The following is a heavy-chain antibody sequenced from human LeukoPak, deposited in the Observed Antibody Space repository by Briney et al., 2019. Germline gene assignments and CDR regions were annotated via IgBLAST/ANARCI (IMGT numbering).Heavy chain of an antibody. CDR2: IDSSSRYT. CDR1: GFPFSTYS. CDR3: VRNDGGDYGCDY. V-gene: IGHV3-21*01. Sequence: GGSLRLSCAASGFPFSTYSMNWVRQAPGKGLEWVSSIDSSSRYTYYSDSVKGRFTISRDNAKSSLYLQMNSLRAEDTAVYYCVRNDGGDYGCDYWGQGTLVTVSS. D-gene: IGHD4-17*01. J-gene: IGHJ4*02.